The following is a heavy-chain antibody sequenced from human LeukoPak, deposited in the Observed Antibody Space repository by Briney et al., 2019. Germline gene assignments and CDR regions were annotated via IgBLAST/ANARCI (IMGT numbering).Heavy chain of an antibody. V-gene: IGHV3-30-3*01. CDR3: ARDRGVNFPGIAAATFDY. CDR1: GFTFSSYA. D-gene: IGHD6-13*01. CDR2: ISYDGSNK. Sequence: PGGSLRLSCAASGFTFSSYAMHWVRQAPGKGLEWVAVISYDGSNKYYADPVKGRFTISRDNSKNTLYLQMNSLRAEDTAVYYCARDRGVNFPGIAAATFDYWGQGTLVTVSS. J-gene: IGHJ4*02.